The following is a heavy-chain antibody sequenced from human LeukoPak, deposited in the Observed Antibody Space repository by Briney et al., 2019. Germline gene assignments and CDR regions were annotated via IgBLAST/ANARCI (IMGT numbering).Heavy chain of an antibody. J-gene: IGHJ4*02. CDR3: ARNGTNNYFDY. CDR1: GYSISSGYY. CDR2: IYHSGST. V-gene: IGHV4-38-2*01. Sequence: PSETLSLTCAVSGYSISSGYYWGWIRQPPGKGLEWIGSIYHSGSTYYNPSLKSRVTISVDTSKNQFPLKLSSVTAADTAVYYCARNGTNNYFDYWGQGTLVTVSS. D-gene: IGHD2-2*01.